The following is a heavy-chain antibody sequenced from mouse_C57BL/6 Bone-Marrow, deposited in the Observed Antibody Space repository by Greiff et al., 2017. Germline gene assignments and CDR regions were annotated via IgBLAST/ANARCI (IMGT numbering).Heavy chain of an antibody. D-gene: IGHD1-1*01. J-gene: IGHJ2*01. V-gene: IGHV14-4*01. CDR3: SSFTGNYFDF. CDR1: GFNIKDDY. Sequence: VQLQQSGAELVRPGASVKLSCTASGFNIKDDYIHWVKQRPEQGLEWIGWIDPDIGDTEYASKFQGKATITSDTSSNTAYLQLSSLTSEDTAVYYCSSFTGNYFDFWGQGTTLTVAS. CDR2: IDPDIGDT.